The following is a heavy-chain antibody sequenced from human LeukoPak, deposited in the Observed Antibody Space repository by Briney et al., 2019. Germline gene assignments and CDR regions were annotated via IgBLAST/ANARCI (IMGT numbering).Heavy chain of an antibody. CDR3: AAAPILRGEGGEHYKYGMDV. CDR1: VGSINSGNW. J-gene: IGHJ6*02. Sequence: KASETLSLTCGVSVGSINSGNWWTWVRQSPGKGLEWIGEIHHNGARNYNPSLKSRVTISAGTFKNHFSLIVTSLTAADTAVYYCAAAPILRGEGGEHYKYGMDVWGQGTTVIVSS. CDR2: IHHNGAR. V-gene: IGHV4/OR15-8*01. D-gene: IGHD2-2*02.